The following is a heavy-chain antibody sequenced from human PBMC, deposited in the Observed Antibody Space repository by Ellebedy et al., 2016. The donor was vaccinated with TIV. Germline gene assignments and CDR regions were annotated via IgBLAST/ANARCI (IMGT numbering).Heavy chain of an antibody. CDR1: GGSFSGYY. Sequence: MLSETLSLTCAVYGGSFSGYYWNWIRQPPGKGLEWIGEIEHGGRINYNPSLASRVTMSEDTSKNQLSLRLSSVTAADTAVYYCARGAVRGVGFSDPGLRPRSSFDPWGQGTLVTVSS. D-gene: IGHD3-10*01. V-gene: IGHV4-34*01. CDR2: IEHGGRI. J-gene: IGHJ5*02. CDR3: ARGAVRGVGFSDPGLRPRSSFDP.